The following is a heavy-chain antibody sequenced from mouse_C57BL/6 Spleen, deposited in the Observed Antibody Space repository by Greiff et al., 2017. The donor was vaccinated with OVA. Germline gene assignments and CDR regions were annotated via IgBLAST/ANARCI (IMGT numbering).Heavy chain of an antibody. CDR2: IWSGGST. D-gene: IGHD2-4*01. CDR1: GFSLTSYG. Sequence: QVQLKESGPGLVQPSQSLSITCTVSGFSLTSYGVHWVRQSPGKGLEWLGVIWSGGSTDYNAAFISRLSISKDNSKSQVFFKMNSLQADDTAIYYCARNFHYYDYDGYYFDYWGQGTTLTVSS. CDR3: ARNFHYYDYDGYYFDY. V-gene: IGHV2-2*01. J-gene: IGHJ2*01.